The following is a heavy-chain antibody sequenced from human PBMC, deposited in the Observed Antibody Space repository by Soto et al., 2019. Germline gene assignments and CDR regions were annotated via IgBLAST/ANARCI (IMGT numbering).Heavy chain of an antibody. CDR3: ARVRGGGSEYFFDY. J-gene: IGHJ4*02. Sequence: ASVKVSCKASGYTFTSYNVHCVLQSPGQGLEWMAIINPSGGTTYYVQKFEGRVTLTTDTSTSTVYMELSSLRSDDTAVYYCARVRGGGSEYFFDYWGQGTLVTVS. CDR2: INPSGGTT. V-gene: IGHV1-46*01. D-gene: IGHD2-15*01. CDR1: GYTFTSYN.